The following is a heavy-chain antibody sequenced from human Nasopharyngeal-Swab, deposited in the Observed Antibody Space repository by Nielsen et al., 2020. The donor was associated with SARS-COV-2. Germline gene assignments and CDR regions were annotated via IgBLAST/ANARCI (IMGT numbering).Heavy chain of an antibody. J-gene: IGHJ6*04. CDR3: ARARDKYGDYYYYLDV. Sequence: GESLKISCAASGFIFSNYWMHWVRQVPGKGLVWVARINSEGSSADYVDSVKGRFTISRDKAKRTLYLHMNSLRVEDTAVYYCARARDKYGDYYYYLDVWGKGTTVTVSS. CDR2: INSEGSSA. D-gene: IGHD3-16*01. V-gene: IGHV3-74*01. CDR1: GFIFSNYW.